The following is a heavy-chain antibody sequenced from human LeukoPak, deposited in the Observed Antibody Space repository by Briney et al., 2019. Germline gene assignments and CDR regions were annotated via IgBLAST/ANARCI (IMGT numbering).Heavy chain of an antibody. J-gene: IGHJ4*02. V-gene: IGHV3-30*02. CDR3: AKDGKVGAASYYYDY. CDR1: GFTFSSYA. CDR2: IWYDGSNK. D-gene: IGHD6-13*01. Sequence: GSLRLSCAASGFTFSSYAMHWVRQAPGKGLEWVAFIWYDGSNKDYTDSVKGRFTISRDNAKNRLHLQMNSLRAEDTAVYYCAKDGKVGAASYYYDYWGQGAQVTVSS.